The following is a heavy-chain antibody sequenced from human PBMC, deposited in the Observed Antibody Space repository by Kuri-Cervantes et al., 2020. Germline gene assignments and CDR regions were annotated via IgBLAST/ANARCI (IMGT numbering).Heavy chain of an antibody. J-gene: IGHJ3*02. Sequence: GGSLRLSCAASGFTFEEYAIHWVRQAPGKGLEWVSGISRNGGSTAGYADSVKGRFTISRDNAKSSLYLQMNSLRAEDTALYYCARRIVSSWFDAFDIWGQGTMVTVSS. CDR3: ARRIVSSWFDAFDI. CDR2: ISRNGGSTA. CDR1: GFTFEEYA. D-gene: IGHD6-13*01. V-gene: IGHV3-9*01.